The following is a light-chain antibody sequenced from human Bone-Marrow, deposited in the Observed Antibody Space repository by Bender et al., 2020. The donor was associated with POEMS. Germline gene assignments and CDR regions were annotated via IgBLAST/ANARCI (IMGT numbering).Light chain of an antibody. CDR1: SSNIGNHG. J-gene: IGLJ3*02. CDR3: SAWADSLSGWV. Sequence: QSVVTQPPSLSEAPRQRVTISCSGSSSNIGNHGVNWYQQLPGEAPKLLIYYDDLLTPGVSDRFSASKSGTSAYLAISELQSEDEDLYYCSAWADSLSGWVFGGGTKLTVL. CDR2: YDD. V-gene: IGLV1-36*01.